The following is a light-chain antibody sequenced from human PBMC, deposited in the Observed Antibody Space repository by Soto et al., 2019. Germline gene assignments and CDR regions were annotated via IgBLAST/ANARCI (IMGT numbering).Light chain of an antibody. Sequence: QSALAQPASVSGYPGQSITISCSGTSSDVGGYNRVSWYQQHPDKAPKLIIYEVTNRPSGISYRFSGSKSGDTASLTISGLQADDAADYYCYSFRSDSPPVHVFGTGTKVTVL. CDR2: EVT. V-gene: IGLV2-14*01. CDR1: SSDVGGYNR. J-gene: IGLJ1*01. CDR3: YSFRSDSPPVHV.